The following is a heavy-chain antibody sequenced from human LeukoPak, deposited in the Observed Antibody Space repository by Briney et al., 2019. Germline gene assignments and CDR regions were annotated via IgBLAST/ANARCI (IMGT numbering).Heavy chain of an antibody. D-gene: IGHD6-13*01. CDR2: IYYSGST. V-gene: IGHV4-39*07. CDR1: GGSISSSSYY. CDR3: ARVQEDSSSWTMDV. Sequence: SETLSLTCTVSGGSISSSSYYWGWIRQPPGKGLEWIGSIYYSGSTYYNPSLKSRVTISVDTSKNQFSLKLSSVTAADTAVYYCARVQEDSSSWTMDVWGQGTTVTVSS. J-gene: IGHJ6*02.